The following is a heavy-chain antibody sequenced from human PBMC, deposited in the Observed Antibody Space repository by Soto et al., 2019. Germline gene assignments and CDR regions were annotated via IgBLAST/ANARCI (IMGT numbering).Heavy chain of an antibody. V-gene: IGHV4-30-4*01. CDR3: ASSLRPLRYFDWLFGTFDY. CDR1: GGSISSGDYY. J-gene: IGHJ4*02. CDR2: IYYSGST. D-gene: IGHD3-9*01. Sequence: SETLSLTCTVSGGSISSGDYYWSWIRQPLGKGLEWIGYIYYSGSTYYNPSLKSRVTISVDTSKNQFSLKLSSVTAADTAVYYCASSLRPLRYFDWLFGTFDYWGQGTLVTVSS.